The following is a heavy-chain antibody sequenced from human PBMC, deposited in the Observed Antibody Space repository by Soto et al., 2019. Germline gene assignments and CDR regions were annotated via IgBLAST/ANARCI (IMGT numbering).Heavy chain of an antibody. V-gene: IGHV4-59*01. CDR1: GGSISSYY. D-gene: IGHD6-13*01. CDR3: TLFSSRRYHTFDY. J-gene: IGHJ4*02. Sequence: SETLSLTCTVSGGSISSYYWSWIRQPPGKGLEWIGYIYYSGSTNYNPSLKSRVTISVDTSKNQFSLKLSSVTAADTAVYYCTLFSSRRYHTFDYWGQGTLVTVSS. CDR2: IYYSGST.